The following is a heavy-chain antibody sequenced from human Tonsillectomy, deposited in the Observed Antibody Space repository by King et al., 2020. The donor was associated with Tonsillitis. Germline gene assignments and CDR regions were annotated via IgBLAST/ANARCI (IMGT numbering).Heavy chain of an antibody. CDR1: GGSFSGYY. CDR3: ARGTACSSTSCYDY. Sequence: VQLQQWGAGLLKPSETLSLTCAVYGGSFSGYYWSWIRQPPGKGLEWSGEINHSGNTNYNPSLKSRVTISVDTSKNHFSLKLSSMTAADTAVYYCARGTACSSTSCYDYWGQGTLVTVSS. CDR2: INHSGNT. V-gene: IGHV4-34*01. D-gene: IGHD2-2*01. J-gene: IGHJ4*02.